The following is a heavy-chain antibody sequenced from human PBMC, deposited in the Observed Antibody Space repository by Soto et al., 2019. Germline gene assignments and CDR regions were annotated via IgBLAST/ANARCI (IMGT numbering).Heavy chain of an antibody. Sequence: QVQLVESGGGVVQPGRSLRLSCAASGFTFSGYGMHWVRQAPGKGLEWVAVIWYDGSNKYYADSVKGRFTISRDNSKNTLYLQINSLRAEDTAVYYCARTAVTPYYFDYWGQGTLVTVSS. V-gene: IGHV3-33*01. J-gene: IGHJ4*02. CDR2: IWYDGSNK. CDR3: ARTAVTPYYFDY. CDR1: GFTFSGYG. D-gene: IGHD5-18*01.